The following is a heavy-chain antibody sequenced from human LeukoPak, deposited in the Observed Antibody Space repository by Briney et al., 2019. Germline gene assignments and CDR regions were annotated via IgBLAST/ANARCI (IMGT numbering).Heavy chain of an antibody. J-gene: IGHJ4*02. CDR2: IKQDGSEK. CDR3: ASKRWLQSSFDY. Sequence: GGSLRLSCAASGFTFSSYWMTWVRQAPGKGLEWVANIKQDGSEKYYVDSVKGRFTISRDNAKNTLYLQMNSLRAEDTAVYYCASKRWLQSSFDYWGQGTLVTVSS. V-gene: IGHV3-7*01. D-gene: IGHD5-24*01. CDR1: GFTFSSYW.